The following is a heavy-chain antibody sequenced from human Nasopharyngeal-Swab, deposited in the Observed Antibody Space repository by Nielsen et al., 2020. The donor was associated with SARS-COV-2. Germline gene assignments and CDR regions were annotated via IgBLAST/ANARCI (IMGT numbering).Heavy chain of an antibody. Sequence: GGSLRLSCAASGFTFSSYSMNWVRQAPGKGLEWVSSISSSSSYIYYADSVKGRFTISRDNAKNSLYLQMNSLRAEDTALYYCAKTVKWAFDIWGQGTLVTVSS. CDR2: ISSSSSYI. D-gene: IGHD1-26*01. CDR1: GFTFSSYS. V-gene: IGHV3-21*04. J-gene: IGHJ4*02. CDR3: AKTVKWAFDI.